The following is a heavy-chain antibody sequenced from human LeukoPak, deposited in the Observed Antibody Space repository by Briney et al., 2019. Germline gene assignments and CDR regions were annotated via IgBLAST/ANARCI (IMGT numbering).Heavy chain of an antibody. D-gene: IGHD6-6*01. CDR1: GFTFSSYA. J-gene: IGHJ4*02. CDR3: ARAQFDVDSSSHFDY. Sequence: GGSLRLSCAASGFTFSSYAMSWVRQAPGKGLEWVATIKQGGSENYYVDSVKGRFTISRDNAKNSLYLQMNSLRAEDTAVYYCARAQFDVDSSSHFDYWGQGTLVTVSS. CDR2: IKQGGSEN. V-gene: IGHV3-7*01.